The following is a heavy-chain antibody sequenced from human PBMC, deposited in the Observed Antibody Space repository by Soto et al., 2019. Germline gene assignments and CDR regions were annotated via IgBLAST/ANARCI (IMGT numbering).Heavy chain of an antibody. J-gene: IGHJ4*02. CDR3: AIVLQVLEWLIFY. V-gene: IGHV1-3*01. D-gene: IGHD3-3*01. CDR2: INAGNGNT. CDR1: GYTFTSYA. Sequence: GPVKVSCKASGYTFTSYAMHWVRQAPGQRLEWMGWINAGNGNTKYSQKFQGRVTITRDTSASTAYMELSSLRSEDTAVYYCAIVLQVLEWLIFYWGQGTLVTVFS.